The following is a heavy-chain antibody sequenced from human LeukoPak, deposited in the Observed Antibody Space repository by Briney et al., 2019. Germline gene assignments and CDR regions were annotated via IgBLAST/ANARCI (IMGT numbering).Heavy chain of an antibody. V-gene: IGHV3-7*01. J-gene: IGHJ4*02. D-gene: IGHD4-23*01. Sequence: PGGSLRLSCAASGFTFSSYWMSWVRQAPGKGLEWVANIRQDGSEKYYVDSVKGRFTIPRDNAKNSLYLQMNSLRAEDTAVYYCARGRVYGGNPGGYWGQGTLVTVSS. CDR1: GFTFSSYW. CDR2: IRQDGSEK. CDR3: ARGRVYGGNPGGY.